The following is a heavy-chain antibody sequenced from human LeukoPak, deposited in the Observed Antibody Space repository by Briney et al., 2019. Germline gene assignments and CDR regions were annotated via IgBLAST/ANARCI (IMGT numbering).Heavy chain of an antibody. CDR1: GFTFSSYE. CDR3: ASSGYYFNWFDP. J-gene: IGHJ5*02. V-gene: IGHV3-48*03. CDR2: ISSSGSTI. Sequence: GGSLRLSCAASGFTFSSYEMNWVRQAPGKGLEWVSYISSSGSTIYYADSVKGRFSISRDNGKNSLYLQMNSLRAEDTAVYYCASSGYYFNWFDPWGQGTLVTVSS. D-gene: IGHD3-22*01.